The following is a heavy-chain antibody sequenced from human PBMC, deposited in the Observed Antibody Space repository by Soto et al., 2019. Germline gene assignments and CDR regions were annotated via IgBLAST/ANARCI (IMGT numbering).Heavy chain of an antibody. V-gene: IGHV6-1*01. J-gene: IGHJ6*02. CDR2: TYYRSKWYN. CDR1: GDSVSSNSAA. CDR3: ARDLTGTTGNYYYYGMDV. D-gene: IGHD1-1*01. Sequence: QTLSLTCAISGDSVSSNSAAWNWIRQSPSRGLEWLGRTYYRSKWYNDYAVSVKSRITINPDTSKNQFSLQLNSVTPEDTAVYYCARDLTGTTGNYYYYGMDVWGQGTTVTVSS.